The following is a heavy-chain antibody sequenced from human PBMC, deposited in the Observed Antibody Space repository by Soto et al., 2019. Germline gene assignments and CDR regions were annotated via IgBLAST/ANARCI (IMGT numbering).Heavy chain of an antibody. CDR1: GFSISSYSNY. J-gene: IGHJ4*02. V-gene: IGHV4-39*01. Sequence: AETLTLSCAVSGFSISSYSNYWGWIPQPPGKGLEWIGSIYYSGSTYYNPSLKSRVTISVDTSKNQFSLKLSSVTAADTAVYYCARHTPAISISDHWGQGTLVTVSS. CDR2: IYYSGST. D-gene: IGHD2-15*01. CDR3: ARHTPAISISDH.